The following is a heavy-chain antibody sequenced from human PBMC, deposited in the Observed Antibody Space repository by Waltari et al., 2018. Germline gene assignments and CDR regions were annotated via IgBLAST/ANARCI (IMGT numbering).Heavy chain of an antibody. Sequence: QVQLQESGPGLVKPSETLSLTCTVSGGSLSSYYWRWIRQPPGKGLEWIGYIYYSGSTNYNPSLKSRVTISVDTSKNQFSLKLSSVTAADTAVYYCAGYDILTGYFSGYFDYWGQGTLVTVSS. J-gene: IGHJ4*02. CDR2: IYYSGST. V-gene: IGHV4-59*01. CDR3: AGYDILTGYFSGYFDY. D-gene: IGHD3-9*01. CDR1: GGSLSSYY.